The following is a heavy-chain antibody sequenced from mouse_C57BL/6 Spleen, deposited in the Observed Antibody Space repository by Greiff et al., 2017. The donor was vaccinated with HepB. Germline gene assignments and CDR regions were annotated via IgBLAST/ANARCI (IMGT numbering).Heavy chain of an antibody. CDR2: IYPSDSET. CDR1: GYTFTSYW. CDR3: AKGGLTGTFDY. V-gene: IGHV1-61*01. J-gene: IGHJ2*01. D-gene: IGHD4-1*01. Sequence: QVQLQQPGAELVRPGSSVKLSCKASGYTFTSYWMDWVKQRPGHGLEWIGNIYPSDSETHYNQKFKDKATLTVDKSSSTAYMQLSSLTSEDSAVYYCAKGGLTGTFDYWGQGTTLTVSS.